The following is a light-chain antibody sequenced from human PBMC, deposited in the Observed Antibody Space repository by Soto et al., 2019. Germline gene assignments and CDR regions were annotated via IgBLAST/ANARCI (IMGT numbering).Light chain of an antibody. V-gene: IGKV1-5*01. CDR2: AAS. CDR3: QQCHRYLT. J-gene: IGKJ1*01. CDR1: QTIKNC. Sequence: DVQMTESPSTMPASLGDRVTISCRASQTIKNCLAWYQQTPGKAPELLIYAASSLQSGVPSWLSGSGSGTEFTLTISSLQPDDIATYYCQQCHRYLTFGQGTKVDIK.